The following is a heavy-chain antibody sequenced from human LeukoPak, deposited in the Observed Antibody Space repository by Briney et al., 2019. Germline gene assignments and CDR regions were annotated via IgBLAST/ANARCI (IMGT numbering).Heavy chain of an antibody. D-gene: IGHD2-2*01. CDR2: TSSSSSYI. CDR3: ARAKYCSSTSCYAGGSFNYYMDV. Sequence: GGSLRLSCAASGFTVSSNYINWVRQAPGKGLEWVSSTSSSSSYIYYADSVKGRFTISRDNAKNSLYLQMNSLRAEDTAVYYCARAKYCSSTSCYAGGSFNYYMDVWGKGTTVTVSS. J-gene: IGHJ6*03. CDR1: GFTVSSNY. V-gene: IGHV3-21*01.